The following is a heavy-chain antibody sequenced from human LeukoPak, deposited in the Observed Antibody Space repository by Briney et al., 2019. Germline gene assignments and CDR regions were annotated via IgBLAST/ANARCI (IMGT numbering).Heavy chain of an antibody. J-gene: IGHJ4*02. Sequence: ASVKVSCKASGYTFTSYYMHWVRQAPGQGLEWMGIINPSGGSTSYAQKFQGRVTMTRDMSTGTVYMELSSLRSEDTAVYYCARGSGSYYVLVYWGQGTLVTVSS. V-gene: IGHV1-46*01. CDR2: INPSGGST. CDR1: GYTFTSYY. CDR3: ARGSGSYYVLVY. D-gene: IGHD1-26*01.